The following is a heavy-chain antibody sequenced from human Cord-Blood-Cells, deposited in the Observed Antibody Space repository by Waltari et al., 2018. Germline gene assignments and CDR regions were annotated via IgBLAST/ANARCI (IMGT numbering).Heavy chain of an antibody. CDR2: ISGNSGSI. Sequence: EVQLVESGGGLVQPGRSLRLSCAASGFTFDDYAMHWVRQAPGKGLEWVSGISGNSGSIGYADSVKGRVTISRDNAKNSLYLQMNSLRAEDTALYYCAKDKSGSYYWYFDLWGRGTLVTVSS. V-gene: IGHV3-9*01. D-gene: IGHD1-26*01. CDR1: GFTFDDYA. J-gene: IGHJ2*01. CDR3: AKDKSGSYYWYFDL.